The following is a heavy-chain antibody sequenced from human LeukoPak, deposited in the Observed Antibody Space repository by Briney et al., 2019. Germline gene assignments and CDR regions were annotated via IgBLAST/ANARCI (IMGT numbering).Heavy chain of an antibody. CDR1: GFTFSSYS. CDR3: ARDFQGGFWSGSYGMDA. CDR2: ISSSSSYI. J-gene: IGHJ6*02. V-gene: IGHV3-21*01. D-gene: IGHD3-3*01. Sequence: GGSLRLSCAASGFTFSSYSMNWVRQAPGKGLEWVSSISSSSSYIYYADSVKGRFTISRDNAKNSLYLQMNSLRAEDTAVYYCARDFQGGFWSGSYGMDAWGQGTTVTVSS.